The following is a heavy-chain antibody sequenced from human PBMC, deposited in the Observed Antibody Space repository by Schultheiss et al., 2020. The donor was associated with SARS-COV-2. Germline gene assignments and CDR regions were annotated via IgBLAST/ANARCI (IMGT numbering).Heavy chain of an antibody. Sequence: GGSLRLSCAASGFTFSSYAMSWVRQAPGKGLEWVSSISGGAAITSDADSMKGRFTISRDNPKNTLYLQMNSLRDEDTAVYYCARLHSNSGNNWYFDLWGRGTLVTVSS. J-gene: IGHJ2*01. CDR2: ISGGAAIT. CDR3: ARLHSNSGNNWYFDL. D-gene: IGHD4-11*01. CDR1: GFTFSSYA. V-gene: IGHV3-23*01.